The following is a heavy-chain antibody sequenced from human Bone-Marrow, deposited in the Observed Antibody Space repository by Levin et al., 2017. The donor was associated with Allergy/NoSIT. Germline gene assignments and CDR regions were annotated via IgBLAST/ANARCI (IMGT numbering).Heavy chain of an antibody. CDR2: IRSKAYGGTT. CDR3: TRGGIFGVVSQHYYFDY. CDR1: GFTFGDYA. V-gene: IGHV3-49*03. J-gene: IGHJ4*02. Sequence: GESLKISCTASGFTFGDYAMSWFRQAPGKGLEWVGFIRSKAYGGTTEYAASVKGRFTISRDDSKSIAYLQMNSLKTEDTAVYYCTRGGIFGVVSQHYYFDYWGQGTLVTVSS. D-gene: IGHD3-3*01.